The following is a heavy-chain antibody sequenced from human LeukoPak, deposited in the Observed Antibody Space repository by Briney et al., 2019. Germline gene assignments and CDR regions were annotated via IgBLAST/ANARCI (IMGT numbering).Heavy chain of an antibody. D-gene: IGHD3-3*01. CDR1: GFTFSNHA. V-gene: IGHV3-23*01. Sequence: PGGSLRLSCAASGFTFSNHAMTWVRQAPGKGLEWVSNISDRGTSINYAVSVKGRFSISRDNAKSTLYLQMNSLRDEDTAVYYCVRNDTSGVGLDYWGQGSLVTVSS. J-gene: IGHJ4*02. CDR3: VRNDTSGVGLDY. CDR2: ISDRGTSI.